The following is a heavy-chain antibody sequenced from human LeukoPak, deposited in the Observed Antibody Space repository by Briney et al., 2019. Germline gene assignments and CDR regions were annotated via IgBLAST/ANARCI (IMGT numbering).Heavy chain of an antibody. Sequence: GGSLRLSCAASGFSFSSYSMNWVRQAPGKGLEWVSSISSSSSYIYYADSVKGRFTISRDNAKNSLYLQMNSLRAEDTAVYYCARDSVEPLLCSSTSCYSAFDIWGQGTMVTVSS. CDR3: ARDSVEPLLCSSTSCYSAFDI. V-gene: IGHV3-21*01. D-gene: IGHD2-2*02. CDR2: ISSSSSYI. CDR1: GFSFSSYS. J-gene: IGHJ3*02.